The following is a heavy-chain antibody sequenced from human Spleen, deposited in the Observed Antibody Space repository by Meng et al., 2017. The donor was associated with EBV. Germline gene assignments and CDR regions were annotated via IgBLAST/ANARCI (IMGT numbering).Heavy chain of an antibody. Sequence: QVQLQESGPGLVKSSQTLSLTCAVSGGSISSGDYYWSWIRQPPGKGLEWMGNIYYTGNPTYAQGFTGCFVFSLDTSVTTAYLQISSLKAEDTAVYYCARDGSYYGSGNIFDFWGQGTLVTVSS. J-gene: IGHJ4*02. CDR1: GGSISSGDYY. V-gene: IGHV4-31*11. D-gene: IGHD3-10*01. CDR3: ARDGSYYGSGNIFDF. CDR2: IYYTGNP.